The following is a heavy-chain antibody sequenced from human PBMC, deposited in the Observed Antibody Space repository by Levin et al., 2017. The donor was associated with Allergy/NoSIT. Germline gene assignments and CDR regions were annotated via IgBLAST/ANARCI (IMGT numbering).Heavy chain of an antibody. D-gene: IGHD5-12*01. CDR1: GYTFTSYG. CDR2: ISAYNGNT. V-gene: IGHV1-18*01. J-gene: IGHJ6*02. Sequence: VASVKVSCKASGYTFTSYGISWVRQAPGQGLEWMGWISAYNGNTNYAQKLQGRVTMTTDTSTSTAYMELRSLRSDDTAVYYCARDGYSGYDPYDCDGMDVWGQGTTVTVSS. CDR3: ARDGYSGYDPYDCDGMDV.